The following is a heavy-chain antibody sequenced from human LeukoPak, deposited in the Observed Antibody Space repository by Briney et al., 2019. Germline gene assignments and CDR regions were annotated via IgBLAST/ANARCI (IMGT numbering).Heavy chain of an antibody. CDR3: ARGGHRRYYYTSGSAFDP. D-gene: IGHD3-10*01. Sequence: ASVKVSCKASGYTFTSYGISWVRQAPGQGLEWMGWISAYNGNTHYAQNLQGRVTMTTDTSTSTAYMELKSLRSDDTAVYYCARGGHRRYYYTSGSAFDPWGQGTLVTVSS. CDR2: ISAYNGNT. J-gene: IGHJ5*02. V-gene: IGHV1-18*01. CDR1: GYTFTSYG.